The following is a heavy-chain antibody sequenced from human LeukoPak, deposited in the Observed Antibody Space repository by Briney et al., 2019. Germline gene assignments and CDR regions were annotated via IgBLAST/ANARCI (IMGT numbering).Heavy chain of an antibody. D-gene: IGHD4-17*01. V-gene: IGHV3-9*03. Sequence: GGSLRLSCAASGFTFDDYAMHWVRQAPGKGLEWVSGISWNSGSIGYAASVRGRFTTSRDNAKNSLYLQMNSLRAEDMALYYCAKSYGDYALDYWGQGTLVTVSS. CDR2: ISWNSGSI. CDR1: GFTFDDYA. CDR3: AKSYGDYALDY. J-gene: IGHJ4*02.